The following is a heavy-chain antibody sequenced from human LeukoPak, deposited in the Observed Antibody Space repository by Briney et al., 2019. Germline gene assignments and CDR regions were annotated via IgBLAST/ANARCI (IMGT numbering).Heavy chain of an antibody. V-gene: IGHV3-33*01. J-gene: IGHJ4*02. CDR1: GFTFSSYG. CDR2: IWYDGSNK. CDR3: ATSYYSSSWDLFDY. Sequence: GGSLRLSCAASGFTFSSYGMHWVRQAPGKGLEWVAVIWYDGSNKYYADSVKGRFTISRDNSKNTLYLQMNSLRAEDTAVYYCATSYYSSSWDLFDYWGQGTLVTVPS. D-gene: IGHD6-13*01.